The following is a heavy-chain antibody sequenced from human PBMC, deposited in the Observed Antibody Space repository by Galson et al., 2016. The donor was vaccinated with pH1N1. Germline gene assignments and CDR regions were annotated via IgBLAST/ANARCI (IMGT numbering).Heavy chain of an antibody. CDR3: AREDWSYADTYYNGMDV. CDR2: ISYNGHDR. D-gene: IGHD3-16*01. CDR1: GFSFDTYA. V-gene: IGHV3-30-3*01. Sequence: SLRLSCAASGFSFDTYAMHWVRQAPGKGLEWVAFISYNGHDRSYADSLKGRFIISRDNSRNTVYLQLNSLRTEDTAVFYCAREDWSYADTYYNGMDVWGQGTTVTVSS. J-gene: IGHJ6*02.